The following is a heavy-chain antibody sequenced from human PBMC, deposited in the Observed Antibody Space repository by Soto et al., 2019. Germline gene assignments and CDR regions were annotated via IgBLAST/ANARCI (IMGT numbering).Heavy chain of an antibody. CDR3: ARTYYYYYMDV. V-gene: IGHV4-31*03. Sequence: SETLSLTCTVSGGSISSGGYYWSWIRQHPGKGLEWIGYIYYSGSTNYNPSLKSRVTISVDTSKNQFSLKLSSVTAADTAVYYCARTYYYYYMDVWGKGTTVTVSS. J-gene: IGHJ6*03. CDR2: IYYSGST. CDR1: GGSISSGGYY.